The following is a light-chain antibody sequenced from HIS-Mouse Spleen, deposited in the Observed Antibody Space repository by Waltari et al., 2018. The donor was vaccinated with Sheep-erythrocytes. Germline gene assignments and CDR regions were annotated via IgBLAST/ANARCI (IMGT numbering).Light chain of an antibody. CDR1: KLGYKY. J-gene: IGLJ3*02. V-gene: IGLV3-1*01. Sequence: SYALTQPPSVSVSPGQTASITCSGDKLGYKYACWYQQKPGQSPVLVIYQDSKRPSGIPERFSGSNSGNTATLTISGTQAMDEADYYCQAWDSSTAWVFGGGTKLTVL. CDR3: QAWDSSTAWV. CDR2: QDS.